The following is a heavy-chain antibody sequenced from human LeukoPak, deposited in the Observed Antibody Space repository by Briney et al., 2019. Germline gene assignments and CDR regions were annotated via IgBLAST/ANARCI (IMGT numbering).Heavy chain of an antibody. CDR3: ARDFGGLRWNYYFDY. CDR2: ISYDGSNK. J-gene: IGHJ4*02. D-gene: IGHD4-23*01. V-gene: IGHV3-30*04. Sequence: GGSLRLSCAASGFTFSSYAMHWVRQAPGKGLEWVAVISYDGSNKYYADSVKGRFTISRDNSKNTLYLQMDSLIPEDTAVYLCARDFGGLRWNYYFDYWGQGTLVTVSS. CDR1: GFTFSSYA.